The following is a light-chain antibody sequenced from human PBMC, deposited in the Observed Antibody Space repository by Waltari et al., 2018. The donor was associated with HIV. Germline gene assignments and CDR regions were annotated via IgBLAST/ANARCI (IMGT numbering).Light chain of an antibody. V-gene: IGKV1-39*01. Sequence: DIQMTQSPSSLSASLGDRVIITCRATQTISIYLNWYQQRPGRAPNLLIYAASSLHSGVPSRFSGSGSGTEFSLTIDSLQAEDFATYFCQQSYRGLTFGGGTKVEL. CDR2: AAS. J-gene: IGKJ4*01. CDR1: QTISIY. CDR3: QQSYRGLT.